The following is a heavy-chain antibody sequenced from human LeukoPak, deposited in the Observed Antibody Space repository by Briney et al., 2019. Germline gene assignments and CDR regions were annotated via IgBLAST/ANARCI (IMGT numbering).Heavy chain of an antibody. D-gene: IGHD5-18*01. Sequence: GGSLRLSCAASGFTFSSYGVHWVRQAPGKGLEGVAFIRYDGSNEYYADAVKGRFTISRDNSKNTQYLQMNSLRAEDTAVYYCARDLSGVTGYTYGRGIDYWGQGTLVTVSS. CDR2: IRYDGSNE. J-gene: IGHJ4*02. CDR1: GFTFSSYG. V-gene: IGHV3-30*02. CDR3: ARDLSGVTGYTYGRGIDY.